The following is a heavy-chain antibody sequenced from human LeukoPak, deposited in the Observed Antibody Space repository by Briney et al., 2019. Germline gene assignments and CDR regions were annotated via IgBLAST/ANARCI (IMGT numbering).Heavy chain of an antibody. CDR3: ARDVSRFGELSTYYYGMDV. D-gene: IGHD3-10*01. CDR1: GASITVGNW. V-gene: IGHV4-4*02. CDR2: IYHSGTI. J-gene: IGHJ6*04. Sequence: SGTLSLTCVVSGASITVGNWWSWVRQSPEKGLEWIGEIYHSGTINHNPSLKSRVTILVDKTKDQFSLKLTSVTAADSAVYYCARDVSRFGELSTYYYGMDVWGKGTTVIVSA.